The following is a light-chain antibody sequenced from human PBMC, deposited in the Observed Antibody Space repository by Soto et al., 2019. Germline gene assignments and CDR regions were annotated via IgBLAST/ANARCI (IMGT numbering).Light chain of an antibody. CDR3: QQRKYWPPLT. CDR1: HSVDLY. CDR2: DAS. Sequence: EVVLTQSPVTLALSPGDGATLSCRTSHSVDLYLAWYQQKPGQAPRLLIYDASNRATGIPARFSGSGSGTDFTLTISSLEPEDFAVYSCQQRKYWPPLTFGGGTKVELK. J-gene: IGKJ4*01. V-gene: IGKV3-11*01.